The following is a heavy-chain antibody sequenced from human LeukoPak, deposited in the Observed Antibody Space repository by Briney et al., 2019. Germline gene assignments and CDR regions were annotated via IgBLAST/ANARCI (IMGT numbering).Heavy chain of an antibody. D-gene: IGHD3-9*01. Sequence: SGTLSLTCAVSGGSISSSNWWSWVRQPPGKGLEWIGEIYHSGSTNYNPSLKSRVTISVDKSKNQFTLKLSSVTAADTAVYYCARVGILTGYYVDYWGQGTLVTVSS. CDR1: GGSISSSNW. CDR3: ARVGILTGYYVDY. V-gene: IGHV4-4*02. CDR2: IYHSGST. J-gene: IGHJ4*02.